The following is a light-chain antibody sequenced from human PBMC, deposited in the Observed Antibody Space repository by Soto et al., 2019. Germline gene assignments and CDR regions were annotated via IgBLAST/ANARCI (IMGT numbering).Light chain of an antibody. CDR3: QEYNNYWT. J-gene: IGKJ1*01. CDR2: GAS. V-gene: IGKV3D-15*01. Sequence: EIVMTQSPATLSVSPGERATLSCRASQTISNSYLAWYQHKPGQAPRLLIYGASSRATGIPDRFSGNGSGTDFTLTITSLQPEDFATYYCQEYNNYWTFGQGTKVDIK. CDR1: QTISNSY.